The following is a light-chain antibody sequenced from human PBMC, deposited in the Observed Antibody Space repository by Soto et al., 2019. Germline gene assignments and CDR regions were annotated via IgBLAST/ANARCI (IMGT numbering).Light chain of an antibody. V-gene: IGKV1-39*01. Sequence: IQMTQSPSSLSASVGDRVTITCRASQRVTTYLNWYQQKPGKAPKLLISTASTLQRGVPSRFSGSGSGTAFTLTITTLQPGDFATYFGQQSYSTPYTFGQGTKLVSK. CDR2: TAS. CDR1: QRVTTY. CDR3: QQSYSTPYT. J-gene: IGKJ2*01.